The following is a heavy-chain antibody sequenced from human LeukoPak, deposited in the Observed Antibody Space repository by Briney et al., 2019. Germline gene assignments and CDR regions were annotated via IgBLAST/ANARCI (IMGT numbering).Heavy chain of an antibody. J-gene: IGHJ4*02. CDR1: GFTFSSYG. Sequence: GGSLRLSCAASGFTFSSYGMHWVRPAPGKGLEWVAVIWYDGSNKYYADYVKGRFTISRDNSKNTLYLQMNSLRAEDTAVYYCARDRRQWLVFDYWGQGTLVTVSS. CDR3: ARDRRQWLVFDY. D-gene: IGHD6-19*01. V-gene: IGHV3-33*01. CDR2: IWYDGSNK.